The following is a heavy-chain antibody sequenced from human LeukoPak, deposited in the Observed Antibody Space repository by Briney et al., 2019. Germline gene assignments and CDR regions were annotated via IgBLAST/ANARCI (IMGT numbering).Heavy chain of an antibody. CDR1: GGSFSGYY. CDR2: INHSGST. J-gene: IGHJ4*02. V-gene: IGHV4-34*01. D-gene: IGHD3-22*01. Sequence: SETLSLTCAVYGGSFSGYYWSWIRQPPGKGLEWIGEINHSGSTNYNPSLKSRVTISVDTSNNQFSLRLSSVTAADTAVYYCANRIGYYDSSGYYQHGGYYFDYWGQGTLVTVSS. CDR3: ANRIGYYDSSGYYQHGGYYFDY.